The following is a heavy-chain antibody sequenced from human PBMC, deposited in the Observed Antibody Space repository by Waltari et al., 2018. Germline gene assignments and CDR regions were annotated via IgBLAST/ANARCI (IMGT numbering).Heavy chain of an antibody. J-gene: IGHJ5*02. V-gene: IGHV1-2*06. D-gene: IGHD3-10*01. Sequence: QVQLVQSGAEVKKPGASVKVSCKASGYTCTGNTLHWVRKAPGKGLEWMGRINPNSGGTNYSQKFQGRVTMTRDTSISTAYMELSRLRSDDTAVYYCARAASSGSSTPAYNWFDPWGQGTLVTVSS. CDR2: INPNSGGT. CDR3: ARAASSGSSTPAYNWFDP. CDR1: GYTCTGNT.